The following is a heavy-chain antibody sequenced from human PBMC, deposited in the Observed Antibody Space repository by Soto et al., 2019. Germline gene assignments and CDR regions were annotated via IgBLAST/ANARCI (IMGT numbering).Heavy chain of an antibody. J-gene: IGHJ5*02. V-gene: IGHV1-8*01. Sequence: GASVKVSCKASGYIFTSYDINWVRQATGQGLEWMRWMNPNSGNTGYAQKFQGRVTMTRNTSISTAYMELSSLRSEDTAVYYFARGSQKRNWFDPWGQGTLVTVAS. CDR3: ARGSQKRNWFDP. CDR1: GYIFTSYD. CDR2: MNPNSGNT.